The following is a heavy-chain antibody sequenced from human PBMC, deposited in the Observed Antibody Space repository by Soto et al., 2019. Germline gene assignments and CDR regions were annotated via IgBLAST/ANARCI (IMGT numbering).Heavy chain of an antibody. CDR1: GFTFSSYW. CDR2: IKQDGSKE. J-gene: IGHJ4*02. V-gene: IGHV3-7*01. D-gene: IGHD1-7*01. CDR3: ARDGIGGTVFRGYLDY. Sequence: PGGSLRLSCAASGFTFSSYWMSWVRQAPGKGLEWVANIKQDGSKEDYVDSVKGRFTISRGNAKNTLYLQMNTLGAEDTAVYYCARDGIGGTVFRGYLDYWGRGTVVTVSS.